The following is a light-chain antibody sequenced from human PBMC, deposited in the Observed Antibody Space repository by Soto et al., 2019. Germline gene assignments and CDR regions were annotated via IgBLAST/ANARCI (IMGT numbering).Light chain of an antibody. J-gene: IGLJ1*01. CDR3: QSYDSSLRVF. CDR1: SSNIGAGYD. V-gene: IGLV1-40*01. Sequence: QSVLTQPPSVSGAPGQRVTISCTGSSSNIGAGYDVHWYQQLPGTAPKLLIYGNSNRPSGVPDRFSGSKSGTSASLAITGLQAEDQADYYCQSYDSSLRVFFGTGNKVT. CDR2: GNS.